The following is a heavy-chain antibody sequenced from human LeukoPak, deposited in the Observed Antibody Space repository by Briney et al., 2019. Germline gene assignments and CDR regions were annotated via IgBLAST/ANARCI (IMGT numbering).Heavy chain of an antibody. CDR3: AKNYGSGSPHFDY. D-gene: IGHD3-10*01. J-gene: IGHJ4*02. CDR1: GFTFSSYG. V-gene: IGHV3-30*18. Sequence: PGGSLRLSCAASGFTFSSYGMHWVRQAPGKGLEWVAIISYDGSNKYYADSVKGRFTTSRDNSKNTLYLQMNSLRAEDTAVYYCAKNYGSGSPHFDYWGQGTLVTVSS. CDR2: ISYDGSNK.